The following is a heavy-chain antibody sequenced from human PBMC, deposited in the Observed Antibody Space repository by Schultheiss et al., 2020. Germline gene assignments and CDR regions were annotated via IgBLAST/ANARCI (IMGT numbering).Heavy chain of an antibody. CDR3: ARETIYRWEET. Sequence: GSLSLTCAVYGGSFSGYYWSWIRQPPGKGLEWIGEINHSGSTNYNPSLKSRVTISVDTSKNQFSLKLSSVTAADTAVYYCARETIYRWEETWGQGTLVTVSS. CDR1: GGSFSGYY. J-gene: IGHJ5*02. V-gene: IGHV4-34*01. CDR2: INHSGST. D-gene: IGHD1-26*01.